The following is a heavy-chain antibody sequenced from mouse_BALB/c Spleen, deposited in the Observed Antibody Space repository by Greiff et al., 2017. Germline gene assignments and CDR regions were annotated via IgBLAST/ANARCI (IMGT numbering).Heavy chain of an antibody. J-gene: IGHJ1*01. CDR2: ISRDGSYT. CDR3: ARQEGRGYFDD. D-gene: IGHD3-3*01. V-gene: IGHV5-9-3*01. Sequence: EVQRVESGGGLVKPGGSLKLSCAASGFTFSGYAMSWVRQTPEKRLEWVATISRDGSYTYYPDSVKGRFTITRDNAKNTLYLQMSSLRSEDTAMYYCARQEGRGYFDDWGEGTTVTVSS. CDR1: GFTFSGYA.